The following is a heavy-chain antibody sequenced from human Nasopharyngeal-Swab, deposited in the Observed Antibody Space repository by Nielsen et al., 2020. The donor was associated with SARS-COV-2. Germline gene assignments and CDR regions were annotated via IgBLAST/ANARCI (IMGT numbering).Heavy chain of an antibody. CDR2: ISWNSGSI. CDR3: AKGTDYYHYYMDV. V-gene: IGHV3-9*01. CDR1: GFTFDDYA. Sequence: SLKISCAASGFTFDDYAMHWVRQAPGKGLEWVSGISWNSGSIGYADSVKGRFTISRDNAKNSLYLQMNSLRAEDTALYYCAKGTDYYHYYMDVWGKGTTVTVSS. J-gene: IGHJ6*03.